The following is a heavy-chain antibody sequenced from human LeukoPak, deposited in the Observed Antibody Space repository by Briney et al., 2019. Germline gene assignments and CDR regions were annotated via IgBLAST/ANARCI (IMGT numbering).Heavy chain of an antibody. CDR1: GGTLSTYS. J-gene: IGHJ6*02. D-gene: IGHD4-23*01. CDR2: IIPIFNTI. V-gene: IGHV1-69*13. Sequence: SVKVSCKASGGTLSTYSISWVRQAPGQGLEWMGGIIPIFNTINYAQRFQGRVTLTADESTNTAYMELSSLRSEDTAVYYCARGLSRWSTPTSSYYYRMDVWGQGTTVAVSS. CDR3: ARGLSRWSTPTSSYYYRMDV.